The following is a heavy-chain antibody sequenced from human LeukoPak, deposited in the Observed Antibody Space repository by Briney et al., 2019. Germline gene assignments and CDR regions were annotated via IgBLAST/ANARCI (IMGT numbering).Heavy chain of an antibody. V-gene: IGHV3-53*01. Sequence: PGGSLRLSCAVSGPIVSTNYMSWVRQAPGKGLEWISILYVNENRYYADSVKGRFIISRDTSKNTLYLQMNSLRAEDTAVYYCAREEEWGSTSCYDKYGCYYYGMDVWGQGTTVTVSS. J-gene: IGHJ6*02. CDR3: AREEEWGSTSCYDKYGCYYYGMDV. D-gene: IGHD2-2*01. CDR2: LYVNENR. CDR1: GPIVSTNY.